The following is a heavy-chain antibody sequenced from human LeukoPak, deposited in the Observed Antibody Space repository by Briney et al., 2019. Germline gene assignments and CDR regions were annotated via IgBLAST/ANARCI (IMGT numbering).Heavy chain of an antibody. J-gene: IGHJ6*04. D-gene: IGHD3-10*02. Sequence: GGSRRLSCTASGFMLSTHWMSWVRQAPGKGLEWVSYISSSGSTIYYADSVKGRFTISRDNAKNSLYLQMNSLRAEDTAVYYCAELGITMIGGVWGKGTTVTISS. CDR3: AELGITMIGGV. V-gene: IGHV3-48*04. CDR1: GFMLSTHW. CDR2: ISSSGSTI.